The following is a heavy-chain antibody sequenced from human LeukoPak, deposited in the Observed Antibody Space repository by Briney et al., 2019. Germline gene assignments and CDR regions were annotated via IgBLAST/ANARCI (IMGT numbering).Heavy chain of an antibody. CDR1: GYTFTGYY. CDR2: INPNSGGT. CDR3: AREDVDAFDI. V-gene: IGHV1-2*02. D-gene: IGHD5-24*01. J-gene: IGHJ3*02. Sequence: ASVKFSCKASGYTFTGYYMHCVRQAPGQGLEWMGWINPNSGGTNYAQKFQGRVTMTRDTSISTAYMELSRLRSDDTAVYYCAREDVDAFDIWGQGRMVTVSS.